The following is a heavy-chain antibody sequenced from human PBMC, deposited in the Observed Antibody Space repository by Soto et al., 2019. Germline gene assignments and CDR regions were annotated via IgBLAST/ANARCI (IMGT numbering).Heavy chain of an antibody. CDR3: ARGGSNDWQVALDI. J-gene: IGHJ3*02. Sequence: QLQPWGAGLLKPSETLSLTCVVSGGSFSTYYYNWIRQSPGKGLEWIGEINHSGNNNYSPSLKSRVTMSLDTSKNQFSLKLTSVTAADTAVYYCARGGSNDWQVALDIWGQGTMVTVSS. CDR1: GGSFSTYY. D-gene: IGHD3-9*01. V-gene: IGHV4-34*01. CDR2: INHSGNN.